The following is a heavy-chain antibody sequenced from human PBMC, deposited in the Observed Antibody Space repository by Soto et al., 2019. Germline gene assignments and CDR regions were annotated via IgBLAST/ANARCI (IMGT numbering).Heavy chain of an antibody. CDR2: INPNSGGT. CDR1: GYTFTGYY. CDR3: ARGGGWADCSGGSCLPTYYYYMDV. D-gene: IGHD2-15*01. V-gene: IGHV1-2*04. Sequence: QVQLVQSGAEVKKPGASVKVSCKASGYTFTGYYMHWVRQAPGQGLEWMGWINPNSGGTNYAQKFQGWVTMTRDTSISTAYMELSRLRSDDTAVYYCARGGGWADCSGGSCLPTYYYYMDVWGKGTTVTVSS. J-gene: IGHJ6*03.